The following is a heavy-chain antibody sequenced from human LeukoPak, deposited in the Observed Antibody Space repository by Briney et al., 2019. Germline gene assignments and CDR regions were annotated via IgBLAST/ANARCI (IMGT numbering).Heavy chain of an antibody. J-gene: IGHJ5*02. Sequence: PSETLSLTRAVYGVSFRGYYWSWIRQPPGKGVEWIGEINHSGSTNYNPSLKSRVTISVDTSKNQFSLKLSSVTAADTAVYYCARSNYGNFDPWGQGTLVTVSS. V-gene: IGHV4-34*01. D-gene: IGHD1-7*01. CDR2: INHSGST. CDR3: ARSNYGNFDP. CDR1: GVSFRGYY.